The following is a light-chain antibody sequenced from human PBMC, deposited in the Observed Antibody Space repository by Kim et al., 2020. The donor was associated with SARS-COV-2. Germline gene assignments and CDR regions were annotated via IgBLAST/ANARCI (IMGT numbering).Light chain of an antibody. CDR2: GAS. V-gene: IGKV1-17*01. J-gene: IGKJ5*01. Sequence: ASVGDRVTITCRESQDIRNDLGWYQQSPGRAPRRLIYGASSLQGGVPSRFSGSGSGTEFTLTISSLQPEDFATYFCLQHNTYPITFGQGTRLEIK. CDR1: QDIRND. CDR3: LQHNTYPIT.